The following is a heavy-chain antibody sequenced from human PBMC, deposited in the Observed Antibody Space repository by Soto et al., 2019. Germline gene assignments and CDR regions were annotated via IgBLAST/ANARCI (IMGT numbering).Heavy chain of an antibody. J-gene: IGHJ4*02. CDR2: ISSSSSTT. CDR3: AKHRAAAGTDS. CDR1: GFTFSSYS. V-gene: IGHV3-21*04. D-gene: IGHD6-13*01. Sequence: PGGSLRLSCAASGFTFSSYSINWVRQAPGKGLEWVSCISSSSSTTYYADPVKGRFTISRDNSKNTLYLQMNSLRAEDTAVYYCAKHRAAAGTDSWGQGTLVTVSS.